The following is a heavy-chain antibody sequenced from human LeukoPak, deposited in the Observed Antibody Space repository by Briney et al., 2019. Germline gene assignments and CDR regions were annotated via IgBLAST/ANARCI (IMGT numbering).Heavy chain of an antibody. D-gene: IGHD3-10*01. CDR2: IYSDGST. Sequence: GGSLRLSCAASGFTVSSNYMTWVRQAPGKGLEWVSVIYSDGSTYYADSVKGRFTISRDSSKNTLYLQMNSLRAEDTAVYYCVRDADYGSGSYRDYWGQGTLVTVSS. CDR1: GFTVSSNY. J-gene: IGHJ4*02. CDR3: VRDADYGSGSYRDY. V-gene: IGHV3-53*01.